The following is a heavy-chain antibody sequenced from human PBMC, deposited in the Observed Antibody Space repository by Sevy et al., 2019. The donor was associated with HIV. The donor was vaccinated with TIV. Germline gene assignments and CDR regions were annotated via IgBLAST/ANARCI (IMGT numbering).Heavy chain of an antibody. CDR1: GYTFTRFY. Sequence: ASVKVSCKASGYTFTRFYIHWVRQAPGQGLEWMGIINPSGGSTSHAQKFQGRVTMTRETSTSTVYMELSSLRSEDTAVYYCARGSTTLLVRYYYMDVWGKGTTVTVSS. V-gene: IGHV1-46*01. J-gene: IGHJ6*03. CDR2: INPSGGST. CDR3: ARGSTTLLVRYYYMDV. D-gene: IGHD6-13*01.